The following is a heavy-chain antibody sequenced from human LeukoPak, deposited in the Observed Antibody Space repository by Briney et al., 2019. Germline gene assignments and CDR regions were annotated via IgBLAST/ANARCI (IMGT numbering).Heavy chain of an antibody. J-gene: IGHJ4*02. CDR3: ARKENVYYYFDY. V-gene: IGHV4-28*01. D-gene: IGHD3-10*01. CDR1: GYSITSSSW. CDR2: IYHSGTT. Sequence: SDTLSLTCAVSGYSITSSSWWGWIRQPPGKGLEWIGYIYHSGTTYYNPSLQSRVTMLVDTSKNQFSLKLSSVTALDTAVYYCARKENVYYYFDYWGQGTLVTVSS.